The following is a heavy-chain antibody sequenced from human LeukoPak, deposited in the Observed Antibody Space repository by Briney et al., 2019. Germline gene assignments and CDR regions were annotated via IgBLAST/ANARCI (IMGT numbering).Heavy chain of an antibody. CDR1: GFSFSTYS. J-gene: IGHJ3*02. Sequence: GGSLSLSCAASGFSFSTYSMNWVRQAPGKGLEWVSYISSSGSTIYYADSVKGRFTISRDNAKNSLYLQMNSLRAEDTAVYYCARYESAFDIWGQGTMVTVSS. D-gene: IGHD3-16*01. CDR2: ISSSGSTI. CDR3: ARYESAFDI. V-gene: IGHV3-48*04.